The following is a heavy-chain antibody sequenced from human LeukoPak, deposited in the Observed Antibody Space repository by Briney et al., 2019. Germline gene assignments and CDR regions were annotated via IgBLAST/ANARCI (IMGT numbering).Heavy chain of an antibody. CDR2: IKTAGGTP. CDR3: QGVPAG. Sequence: GGSLRLSCAASGFTFDDYAMHWVRQAPGKGLEWVGLIKTAGGTPDYAAPVKGRFTISRDDSKNTLYLQMNSLKVEDTAVYFCQGVPAGWGQGTLVTVSS. CDR1: GFTFDDYA. V-gene: IGHV3-15*01. J-gene: IGHJ4*02. D-gene: IGHD2-2*01.